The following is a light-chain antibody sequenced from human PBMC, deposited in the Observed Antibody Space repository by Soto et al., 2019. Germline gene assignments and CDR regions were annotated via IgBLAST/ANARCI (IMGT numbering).Light chain of an antibody. CDR2: DAS. Sequence: DIQMTQSPSTLSASVGDRVTITCRANQSISSWLAWYQQKPGKAPKLLIYDASSLESGVPSRFSGSGSGTEFTLTISSLQPDDFATYYCQQYNSYSQFTFGPGTKVDIK. J-gene: IGKJ3*01. CDR3: QQYNSYSQFT. CDR1: QSISSW. V-gene: IGKV1-5*01.